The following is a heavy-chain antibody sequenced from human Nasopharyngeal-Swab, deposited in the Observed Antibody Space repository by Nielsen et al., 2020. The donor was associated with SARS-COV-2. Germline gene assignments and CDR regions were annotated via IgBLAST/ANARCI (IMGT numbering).Heavy chain of an antibody. CDR1: GGSFSGYY. V-gene: IGHV4-34*01. D-gene: IGHD3-10*01. CDR2: INHSGST. J-gene: IGHJ4*02. CDR3: ARSRAGLLWFGESRHLFDY. Sequence: SEILSLTCAVYGGSFSGYYWSWIRQPPGKGLEWIGEINHSGSTNYNPSLKSRVTISVDTSKNQFSLKLSSVTAADTGVYYCARSRAGLLWFGESRHLFDYWGQGTLVTVSS.